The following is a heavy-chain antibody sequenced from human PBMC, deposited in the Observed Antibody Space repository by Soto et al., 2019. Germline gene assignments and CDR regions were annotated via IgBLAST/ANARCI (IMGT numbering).Heavy chain of an antibody. CDR1: GFTFSSYG. CDR2: VSYDGSNK. D-gene: IGHD3-22*01. V-gene: IGHV3-30*18. J-gene: IGHJ6*02. CDR3: AKDYYYDSSGYRVLYYYYGMDV. Sequence: GGSLRLSCAASGFTFSSYGMHWVRQAPGKGLEWVAVVSYDGSNKYYADSVKGRFTISRDNSKNTLYLQMNSLRAEDTAVYYCAKDYYYDSSGYRVLYYYYGMDVWGQGTTVTVSS.